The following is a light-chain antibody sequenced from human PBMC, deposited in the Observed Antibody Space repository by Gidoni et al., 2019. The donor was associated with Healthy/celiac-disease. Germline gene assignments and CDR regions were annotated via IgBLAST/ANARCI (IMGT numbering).Light chain of an antibody. CDR3: QQRSNWTPVT. CDR1: QSVSSY. J-gene: IGKJ2*01. V-gene: IGKV3-11*01. Sequence: EIVLTQSPATLSLSPGERATLSCRASQSVSSYLAWYQKKPGQAPRLLIYDASNMATGIPARFSGSGSGTDFTLTISSLEPEDFAVYYCQQRSNWTPVTFGQGTKLEIK. CDR2: DAS.